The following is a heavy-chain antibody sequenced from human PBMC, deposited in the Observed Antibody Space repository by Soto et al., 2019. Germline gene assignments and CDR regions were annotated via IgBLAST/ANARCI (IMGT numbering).Heavy chain of an antibody. Sequence: QVQLVQSGAEVKKPGASVKVSCKASGYTFTSYGISWVRQAPGQGLEWMGWISAYNGNANYAQKLQGRVTMTTDPSTSEAYVERRSVRSDDTAVDYCASDRLGHRGGLADPWGQGTLVTVSS. D-gene: IGHD2-15*01. J-gene: IGHJ5*02. CDR3: ASDRLGHRGGLADP. CDR2: ISAYNGNA. V-gene: IGHV1-18*01. CDR1: GYTFTSYG.